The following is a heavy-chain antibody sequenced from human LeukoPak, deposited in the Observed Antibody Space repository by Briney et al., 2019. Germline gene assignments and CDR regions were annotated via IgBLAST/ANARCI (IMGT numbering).Heavy chain of an antibody. V-gene: IGHV1-69*01. CDR1: GGTFSSYA. D-gene: IGHD2-15*01. CDR3: ARNDVEGRSDIGNNWLDP. CDR2: IIPIFGTA. Sequence: SVKVSCKASGGTFSSYAISWVRQAPGQGLEWMGGIIPIFGTANYAQKFQGRVTITADESTSTAYMELSSLRSEDTAVYYCARNDVEGRSDIGNNWLDPWGQGTLVTVSS. J-gene: IGHJ5*02.